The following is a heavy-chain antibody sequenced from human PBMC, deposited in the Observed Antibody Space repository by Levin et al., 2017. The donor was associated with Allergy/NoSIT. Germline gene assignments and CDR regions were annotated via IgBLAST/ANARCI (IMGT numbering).Heavy chain of an antibody. CDR3: VNLLYYDSSGYSGFDY. Sequence: GESLKISCAASGFTFSSYGMHWVRQAPGKGLEWVAVISYDGSNKYYADSVKGRFTITRDNSKNTLYLQMNSLRAEDTAVYYCVNLLYYDSSGYSGFDYWGQGTLVTVSS. V-gene: IGHV3-30*03. CDR2: ISYDGSNK. CDR1: GFTFSSYG. J-gene: IGHJ4*02. D-gene: IGHD3-22*01.